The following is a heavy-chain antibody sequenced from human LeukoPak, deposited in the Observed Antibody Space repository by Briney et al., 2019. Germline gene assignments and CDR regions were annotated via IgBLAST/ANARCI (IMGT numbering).Heavy chain of an antibody. D-gene: IGHD1-20*01. J-gene: IGHJ4*02. Sequence: PGGSLRLSCAASGFTFSYYNMNWVRQAPGRGREWLSYISSTGNNKFYADAVKGRFTVSRDNAKNSLFLQMNSLRAEDTAVYYCVKGGYNWNYADFWGQGTLVTVSS. V-gene: IGHV3-48*01. CDR2: ISSTGNNK. CDR3: VKGGYNWNYADF. CDR1: GFTFSYYN.